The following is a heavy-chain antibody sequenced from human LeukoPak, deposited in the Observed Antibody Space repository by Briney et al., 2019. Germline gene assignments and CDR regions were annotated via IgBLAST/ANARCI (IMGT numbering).Heavy chain of an antibody. Sequence: PGGSLRLSCVASGFTFSSHWMHWVRQVPGKGLVWVSRIDYEGGTTDYADSVKGRFTISRDNSKTTLYPQMNSLRAEDTAVYYCARQREMTTIFTALGYWGQGTLVTVSS. CDR2: IDYEGGTT. V-gene: IGHV3-74*01. J-gene: IGHJ4*02. D-gene: IGHD5-24*01. CDR3: ARQREMTTIFTALGY. CDR1: GFTFSSHW.